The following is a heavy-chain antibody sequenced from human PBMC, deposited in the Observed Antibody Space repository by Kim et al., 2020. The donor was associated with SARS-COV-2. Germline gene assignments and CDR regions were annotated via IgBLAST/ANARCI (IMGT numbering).Heavy chain of an antibody. D-gene: IGHD3-9*01. V-gene: IGHV4-31*02. J-gene: IGHJ6*02. Sequence: SETLSLTCTVSGGSISDDDLYWSWIRQSPGMGLEWIGHVDYSGHTFYNRSLRSRASISFDTSKKKLFLILNSVTAADTAMYYCAGEGAGRLTGLPHGMDVWGQGTTITVYS. CDR2: VDYSGHT. CDR3: AGEGAGRLTGLPHGMDV. CDR1: GGSISDDDLY.